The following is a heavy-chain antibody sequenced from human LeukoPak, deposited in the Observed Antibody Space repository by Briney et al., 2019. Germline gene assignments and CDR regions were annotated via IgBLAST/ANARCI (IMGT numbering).Heavy chain of an antibody. J-gene: IGHJ5*02. D-gene: IGHD3-9*01. Sequence: TSVKVSCKASGFTFTSSAVQWVRQARGQRLEWIGWIVVGSGNTNYAQKFQERVTITRDMSTSTAYMELSSLRSEDTAVYYWAAGGYDILTGYYEFDPWGQGTLVTVSS. CDR3: AAGGYDILTGYYEFDP. CDR2: IVVGSGNT. CDR1: GFTFTSSA. V-gene: IGHV1-58*01.